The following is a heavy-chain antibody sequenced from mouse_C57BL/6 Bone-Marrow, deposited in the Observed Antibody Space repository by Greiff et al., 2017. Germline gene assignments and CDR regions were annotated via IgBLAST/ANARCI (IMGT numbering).Heavy chain of an antibody. V-gene: IGHV1-69*01. CDR3: AADGFCGFAY. CDR2: IDPPVSYT. D-gene: IGHD2-3*01. J-gene: IGHJ3*01. Sequence: VQLQQSGAELVMPGASVKLSCKASGYTFTSYWMPWVKQRPGQGLEWIGEIDPPVSYTNYNQKFKGKSTLTVDKSSSTAYMQLSSLTSEDSAAYYCAADGFCGFAYWGKGTLVTVSA. CDR1: GYTFTSYW.